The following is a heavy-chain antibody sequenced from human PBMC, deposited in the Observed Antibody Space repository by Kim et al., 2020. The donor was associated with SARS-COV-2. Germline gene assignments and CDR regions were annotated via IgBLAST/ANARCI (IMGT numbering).Heavy chain of an antibody. Sequence: GGSLRLSCAASGFTFSSYEMNWVRQAPGKGLEWVSYIRSSGSTIYYADSVKGRFTISRDNAKNPLYLQMNSLRAEDTAVYYCARDSYSSRYNYYGMDVWGQGTTVTVSS. J-gene: IGHJ6*02. D-gene: IGHD6-13*01. V-gene: IGHV3-48*03. CDR3: ARDSYSSRYNYYGMDV. CDR2: IRSSGSTI. CDR1: GFTFSSYE.